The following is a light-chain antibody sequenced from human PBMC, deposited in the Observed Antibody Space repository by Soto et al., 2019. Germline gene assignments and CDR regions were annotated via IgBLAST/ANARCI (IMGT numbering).Light chain of an antibody. J-gene: IGKJ1*01. CDR1: QSGFSTY. V-gene: IGKV3-20*01. CDR2: GAS. Sequence: EIVLTQSPDTLSLSPGERATLSCRASQSGFSTYLAWFQQKPGQDPRLLIYGASTRAAGVPDRFSGSGSATDFTLTIGRLEPEDFAVYYCHQYGNSPWTLGQGTLVE. CDR3: HQYGNSPWT.